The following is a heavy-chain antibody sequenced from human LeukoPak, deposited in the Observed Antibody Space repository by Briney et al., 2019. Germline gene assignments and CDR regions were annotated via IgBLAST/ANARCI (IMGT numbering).Heavy chain of an antibody. CDR3: AREYAY. V-gene: IGHV4-61*02. CDR1: GGSISSGGYY. J-gene: IGHJ4*02. Sequence: SERLSLTCTVSGGSISSGGYYSNWIRQPAGKGLEWVGLIYTSGTTNYNPSLKSRVTISIDTSKNQFSLKLNSVTAADTAVYYCAREYAYWGQGTLVTVSS. CDR2: IYTSGTT.